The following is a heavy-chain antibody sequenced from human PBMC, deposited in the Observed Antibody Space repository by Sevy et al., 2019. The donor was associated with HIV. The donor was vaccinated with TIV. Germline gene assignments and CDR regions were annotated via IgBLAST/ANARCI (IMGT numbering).Heavy chain of an antibody. CDR2: ISQTYDGSKK. CDR3: ARDNSGYFFFDY. J-gene: IGHJ4*02. D-gene: IGHD3-22*01. Sequence: GGSLRLSCVASGFTFGSYTLHWVRQAPGKGLEWVALISQTYDGSKKYYTDSVQGRFTISRDNSKNTLYLQMDSLRPEDTAVYYCARDNSGYFFFDYWGQGILVTVSS. CDR1: GFTFGSYT. V-gene: IGHV3-30-3*01.